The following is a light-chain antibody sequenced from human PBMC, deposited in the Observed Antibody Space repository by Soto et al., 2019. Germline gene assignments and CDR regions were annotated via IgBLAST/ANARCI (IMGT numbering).Light chain of an antibody. V-gene: IGKV3-15*01. Sequence: EIVMTQSPATLYVSPGERATLSCRASQSVSGKLAWYQHKAGQAPRLLIYDASTRATGIPARISGSGSETEFSLTISRVQSEDFAVYYCQQYNDWPLTFGGGTKVEIK. CDR1: QSVSGK. J-gene: IGKJ4*01. CDR2: DAS. CDR3: QQYNDWPLT.